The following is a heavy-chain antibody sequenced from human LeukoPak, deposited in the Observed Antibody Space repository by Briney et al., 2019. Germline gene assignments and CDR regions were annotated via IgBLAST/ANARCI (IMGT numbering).Heavy chain of an antibody. V-gene: IGHV1-18*01. CDR2: ISGYSSNT. CDR1: GYIYMSQV. J-gene: IGHJ3*02. CDR3: ARATGTWGHDGFDI. D-gene: IGHD3-16*01. Sequence: ASVNVSCKAYGYIYMSQVISGVRQAAGRGLEGMGWISGYSSNTNYAQRLQGRVTMTTDTSANTAYMELRSLRSDDTAVYYCARATGTWGHDGFDIWGQGTMVTVSS.